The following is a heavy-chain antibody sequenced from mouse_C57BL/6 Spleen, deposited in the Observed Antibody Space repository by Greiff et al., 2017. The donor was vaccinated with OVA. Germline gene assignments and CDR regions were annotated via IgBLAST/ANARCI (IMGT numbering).Heavy chain of an antibody. CDR1: GFTFSDYG. V-gene: IGHV5-17*01. J-gene: IGHJ4*01. Sequence: EVKVVESGGGLVKPGGSLKLSCAASGFTFSDYGMHWVRQAPEKGLEWVAYISSGSSTIYYAATVKGRFTISRDNAKNTLFLQMTKLRSEDTAMYYCARGGYYGSSSYAMDDWGQGTSVTVSS. CDR3: ARGGYYGSSSYAMDD. CDR2: ISSGSSTI. D-gene: IGHD1-1*01.